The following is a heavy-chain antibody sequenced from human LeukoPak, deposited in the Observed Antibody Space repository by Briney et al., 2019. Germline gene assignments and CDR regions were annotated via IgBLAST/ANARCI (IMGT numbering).Heavy chain of an antibody. CDR3: ARVSSSWYQDWYFDL. V-gene: IGHV4-39*01. Sequence: SETLSLTCNVSGVSISSSSCYWGWIRQPPGKGLEWIGSIYSSGSTYYNSSLKSRVTISIDTSKNQVSLKMSSVTAADTAVYYCARVSSSWYQDWYFDLWGRGTLVTVSS. D-gene: IGHD6-13*01. CDR2: IYSSGST. CDR1: GVSISSSSCY. J-gene: IGHJ2*01.